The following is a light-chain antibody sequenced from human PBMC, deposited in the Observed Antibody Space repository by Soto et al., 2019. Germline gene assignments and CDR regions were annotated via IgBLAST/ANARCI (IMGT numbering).Light chain of an antibody. CDR3: QQYGSSHT. Sequence: EIVLTQSPGTLSLSPGERATLSCRSSQTITNSYLAWYQQKPGQAPRLLIYGASSRATGIPDRFSGSGSGTDFTLTISRLEPEDFAVYYCQQYGSSHTFGQGTKLEI. CDR2: GAS. J-gene: IGKJ2*01. V-gene: IGKV3-20*01. CDR1: QTITNSY.